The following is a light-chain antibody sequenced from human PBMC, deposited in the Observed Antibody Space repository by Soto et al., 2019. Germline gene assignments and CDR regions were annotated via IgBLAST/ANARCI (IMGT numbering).Light chain of an antibody. CDR3: QQRSNWPAT. J-gene: IGKJ4*01. CDR2: DAS. Sequence: EFVLTQSPATLSLSPGERATLSCRASQSVSSYLAWYQQKPGQAPRLLIYDASNRATGIPARFSGSGSGTDFTLTISSLELEDFAVYYCQQRSNWPATFGGGTKVDIK. CDR1: QSVSSY. V-gene: IGKV3-11*01.